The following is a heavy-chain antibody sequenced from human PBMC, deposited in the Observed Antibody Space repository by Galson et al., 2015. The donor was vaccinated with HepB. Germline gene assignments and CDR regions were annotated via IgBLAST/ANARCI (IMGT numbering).Heavy chain of an antibody. D-gene: IGHD4-17*01. CDR1: GFTFSSYW. CDR3: AREQLYGDYFWFDP. CDR2: IKQDGSEK. J-gene: IGHJ5*02. Sequence: SLRLSCAASGFTFSSYWMSWVRQAPGKGLEWVANIKQDGSEKYYVDSVKGRFTISRDNAKNSLYLQMNSLRAEDTAVYYCAREQLYGDYFWFDPWGQGTLVTVSS. V-gene: IGHV3-7*01.